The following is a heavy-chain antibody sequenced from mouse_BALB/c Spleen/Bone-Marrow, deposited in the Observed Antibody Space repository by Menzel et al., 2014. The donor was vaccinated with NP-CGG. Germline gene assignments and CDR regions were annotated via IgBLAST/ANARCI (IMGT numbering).Heavy chain of an antibody. J-gene: IGHJ3*01. CDR1: GYTFTSYW. CDR2: INPSTGYT. CDR3: ARERYDPWFAY. D-gene: IGHD2-14*01. V-gene: IGHV1-7*01. Sequence: VKLVESGAELAKPGASVKMSCKASGYTFTSYWMHWVKQRPGQGLEWIGYINPSTGYTEYNQKFKDKATLTADRSSSTAYMQLSSLTSEDSAVYYCARERYDPWFAYWGQGTLVTVSA.